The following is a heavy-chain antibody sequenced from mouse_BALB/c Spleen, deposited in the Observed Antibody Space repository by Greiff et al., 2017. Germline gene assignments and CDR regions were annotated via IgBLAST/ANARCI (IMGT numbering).Heavy chain of an antibody. V-gene: IGHV1-31*01. D-gene: IGHD2-3*01. CDR2: INPYNGAT. Sequence: EVQLQQSGPELVKPGASVKISCKASGYSFTGYYMHWVKQSHVKSLEWIGRINPYNGATSYNQNFKDKASLTVDKSSSTAYMELHSLTSEDSAVYYCARGSDGYYFDYWGQGTTLTVSS. CDR1: GYSFTGYY. J-gene: IGHJ2*01. CDR3: ARGSDGYYFDY.